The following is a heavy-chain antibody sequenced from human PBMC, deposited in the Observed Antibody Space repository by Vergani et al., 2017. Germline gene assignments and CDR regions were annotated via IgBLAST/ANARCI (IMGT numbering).Heavy chain of an antibody. CDR2: ISGSGGST. CDR1: GFTFDDYA. CDR3: AKSPLGRSFDY. J-gene: IGHJ4*02. V-gene: IGHV3-23*04. Sequence: EVQLVESGGGLVQPGRSLRLSCAASGFTFDDYAMHWVRQAPGKGLEWVSAISGSGGSTYYADSVKGRFTISRDNSKNTLYLQMNSLRAEDTAVYYCAKSPLGRSFDYWGQGTLVTVSS.